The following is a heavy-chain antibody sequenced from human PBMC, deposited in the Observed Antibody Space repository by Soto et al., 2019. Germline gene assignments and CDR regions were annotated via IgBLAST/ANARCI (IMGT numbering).Heavy chain of an antibody. V-gene: IGHV1-69*13. CDR2: IIPIFGTA. D-gene: IGHD6-6*01. J-gene: IGHJ4*02. CDR3: ASVYRAARPLDSFDY. CDR1: GGTFRSYA. Sequence: SVKVSCKASGGTFRSYAISRVRQAPGQGLEWMGGIIPIFGTANYAQKFQGRVTITADESTSTAYMELSSRRSEDTAVYYCASVYRAARPLDSFDYWGQGTLVTVSS.